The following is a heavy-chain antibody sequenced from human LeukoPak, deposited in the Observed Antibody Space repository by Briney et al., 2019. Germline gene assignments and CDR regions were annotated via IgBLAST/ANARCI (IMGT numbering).Heavy chain of an antibody. V-gene: IGHV4-34*01. CDR2: INHSGST. CDR3: ARGRPRGYSYGFPFDY. Sequence: SETLSLTCTVSGGSISSYYWSWIRQPPGKGLEWIGEINHSGSTNYNPSLKSRVTISVDTSKNQFSLKLSSVTAADTAVYYCARGRPRGYSYGFPFDYWGPGTLVTVSS. CDR1: GGSISSYY. J-gene: IGHJ4*02. D-gene: IGHD5-18*01.